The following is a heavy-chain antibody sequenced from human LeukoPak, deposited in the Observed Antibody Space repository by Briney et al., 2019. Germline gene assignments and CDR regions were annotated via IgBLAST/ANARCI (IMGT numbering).Heavy chain of an antibody. Sequence: GGSLRLSCVASGFTFSTYWMYWVRQVPGKGLVWVSRINSDGSSTAYADSVKGRFTISRDNSKNTLYLQMNSLRAEDTAVYYCAKELGGYYTSYYFDYWGQGTLVTVSS. CDR2: INSDGSST. V-gene: IGHV3-74*01. CDR3: AKELGGYYTSYYFDY. D-gene: IGHD3-3*01. J-gene: IGHJ4*02. CDR1: GFTFSTYW.